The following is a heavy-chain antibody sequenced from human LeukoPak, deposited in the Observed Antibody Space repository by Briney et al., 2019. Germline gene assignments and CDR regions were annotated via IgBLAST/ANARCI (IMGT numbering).Heavy chain of an antibody. CDR3: APRVVTWNWFDP. D-gene: IGHD2-21*02. CDR2: INHSGST. Sequence: SGTLSLTCAVYGGSFSGYYWSWIRQPPGKGLEWIGEINHSGSTNYNPSLKSRVTISVDTSKNQFSLKLSSVTAADTAVYYCAPRVVTWNWFDPWGQGTLVTVSS. CDR1: GGSFSGYY. V-gene: IGHV4-34*01. J-gene: IGHJ5*02.